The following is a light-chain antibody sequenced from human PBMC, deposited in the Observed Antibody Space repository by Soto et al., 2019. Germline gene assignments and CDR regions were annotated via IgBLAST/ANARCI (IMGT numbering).Light chain of an antibody. J-gene: IGKJ1*01. CDR3: QQYNSYSWT. CDR2: KAS. CDR1: QSVNNW. Sequence: DIQMTQSPSTLSASVGDRVTITCRASQSVNNWLAWYQQKPGKAPKLLIYKASTLQTGVPSRFSGSGSVTDFTLTISSLQPDDSATYYCQQYNSYSWTFGQGTNVEI. V-gene: IGKV1-5*03.